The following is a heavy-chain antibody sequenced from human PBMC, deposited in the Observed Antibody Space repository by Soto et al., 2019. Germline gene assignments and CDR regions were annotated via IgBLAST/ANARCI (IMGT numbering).Heavy chain of an antibody. CDR2: TSAKNDNT. D-gene: IGHD4-17*01. CDR1: GYTFTSYG. Sequence: QVPLVQSGAEVKKPGASVKVSCKASGYTFTSYGITWVRQAPGQGLEWMGWTSAKNDNTKYAQKFQDRVTLTTDTSTTTAYMEQRSLRSDDTAMYYCAKNMAHGDSDDYWGQGTLVTVSS. V-gene: IGHV1-18*01. J-gene: IGHJ4*02. CDR3: AKNMAHGDSDDY.